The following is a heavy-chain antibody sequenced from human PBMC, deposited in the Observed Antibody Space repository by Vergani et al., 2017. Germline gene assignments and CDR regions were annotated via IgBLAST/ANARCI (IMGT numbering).Heavy chain of an antibody. Sequence: QLQLQESGPGLLKPSETLSLTCSVSGTSISGSSDYWGWIRQPPGKGLEWIGSIFYTGTSYYNPSLESRATNSVDTSKNQFSLKLKSVTAADTAVYYCARMDIVVVPAAMRYYYYMDVWGKGTTVTVSS. CDR3: ARMDIVVVPAAMRYYYYMDV. CDR2: IFYTGTS. CDR1: GTSISGSSDY. V-gene: IGHV4-39*01. J-gene: IGHJ6*03. D-gene: IGHD2-2*03.